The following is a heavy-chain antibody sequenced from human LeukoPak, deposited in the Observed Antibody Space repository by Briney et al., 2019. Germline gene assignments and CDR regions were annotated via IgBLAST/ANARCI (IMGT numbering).Heavy chain of an antibody. J-gene: IGHJ4*02. CDR3: AKSIGAVGDY. Sequence: GGSLRLSCAASGFTFSSAGMHWVRQAPGKGLEWVSIISFDGSKRYYADSMKGRFTISRDNSKNTLYLQMNSLRPEDTAVYFCAKSIGAVGDYWGQGTLVTVSS. CDR2: ISFDGSKR. D-gene: IGHD6-6*01. CDR1: GFTFSSAG. V-gene: IGHV3-30*18.